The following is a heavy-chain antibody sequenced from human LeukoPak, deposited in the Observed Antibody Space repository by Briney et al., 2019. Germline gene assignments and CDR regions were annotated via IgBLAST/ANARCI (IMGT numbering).Heavy chain of an antibody. D-gene: IGHD3-22*01. J-gene: IGHJ5*02. CDR2: IYYSGST. Sequence: GSLRLSCAASGFTFSSYSMNWVRQAPGKGLEWIGSIYYSGSTYYNPSIKSRVTISVDTSKNQFSLKLSSVTAADTAVYYCARASPHYYDSSGYHNWFDPWGQGTLVTVSS. CDR3: ARASPHYYDSSGYHNWFDP. CDR1: GFTFSSYS. V-gene: IGHV4-39*07.